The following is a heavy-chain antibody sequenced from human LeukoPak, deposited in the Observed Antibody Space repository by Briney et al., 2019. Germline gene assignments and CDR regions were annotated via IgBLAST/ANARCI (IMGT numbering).Heavy chain of an antibody. J-gene: IGHJ5*02. CDR1: GGSISSYY. D-gene: IGHD2-2*01. CDR2: IYYSGST. CDR3: ARGRRYCSSTSCYFSGSGKNWFDP. V-gene: IGHV4-59*12. Sequence: PSETLSLTCTVSGGSISSYYWSWIRQPPGKGLEWIGYIYYSGSTNYNPSLKSRVTISVDTSKNQFSLKLSSVTAADTAVYYCARGRRYCSSTSCYFSGSGKNWFDPWGQGTLVTVSS.